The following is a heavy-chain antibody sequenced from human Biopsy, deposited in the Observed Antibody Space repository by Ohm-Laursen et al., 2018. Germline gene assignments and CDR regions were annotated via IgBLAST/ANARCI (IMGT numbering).Heavy chain of an antibody. CDR1: GGSFNGYF. V-gene: IGHV4-34*01. J-gene: IGHJ4*02. D-gene: IGHD1-26*01. CDR3: ARVGAGAPSIDYFDY. Sequence: GTLSLTCAVYGGSFNGYFWSWIRQPPGKGLEWIGDITHSGSTNYNPSLRSRVTISVDRSKNQFSLELSSVTAADTAVYYCARVGAGAPSIDYFDYWGQGALVTVSS. CDR2: ITHSGST.